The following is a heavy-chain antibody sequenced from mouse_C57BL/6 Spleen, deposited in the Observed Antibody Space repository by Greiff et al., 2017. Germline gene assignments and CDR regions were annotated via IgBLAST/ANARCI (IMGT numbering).Heavy chain of an antibody. CDR1: GYAFSSYW. J-gene: IGHJ4*01. CDR2: IYPGDGDT. Sequence: VQLVESGAELVKPGASVKISCKASGYAFSSYWMNWVKQRPGKGLEWIGQIYPGDGDTNYNGKFKGKATLTADKSSSTAYMQLSSLTSEDSAVYFCARELIYYGNYYAMDYWGQGTSVTVSS. CDR3: ARELIYYGNYYAMDY. V-gene: IGHV1-80*01. D-gene: IGHD2-1*01.